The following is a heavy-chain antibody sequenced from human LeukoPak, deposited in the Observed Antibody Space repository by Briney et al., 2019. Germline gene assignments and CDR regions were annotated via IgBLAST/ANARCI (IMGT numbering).Heavy chain of an antibody. CDR2: FTSRSAGGTI. V-gene: IGHV3-15*01. CDR3: TTGGGTMDF. Sequence: GGSLRLSCAASGFTFSDYYMSWIRQAPGKGLEWVGLFTSRSAGGTIHYAAPVQGRFTILAEDSKNTWYLQMNGLQIEDTGIYYCTTGGGTMDFWGQGTLVTVSS. CDR1: GFTFSDYY. D-gene: IGHD2-15*01. J-gene: IGHJ4*02.